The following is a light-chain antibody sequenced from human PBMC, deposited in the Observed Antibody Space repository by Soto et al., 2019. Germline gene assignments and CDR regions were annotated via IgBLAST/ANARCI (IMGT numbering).Light chain of an antibody. Sequence: EIVLTQSPATLSLSPGERATLSCRASQSVSSNSLAWYQQKFGQTPRLLIYGASSRATGIPDRFSGSGSGTDFILTISRLEPEDFAVYFCQQYGSSPLTFGGGTKWIS. J-gene: IGKJ4*01. CDR3: QQYGSSPLT. CDR2: GAS. CDR1: QSVSSNS. V-gene: IGKV3-20*01.